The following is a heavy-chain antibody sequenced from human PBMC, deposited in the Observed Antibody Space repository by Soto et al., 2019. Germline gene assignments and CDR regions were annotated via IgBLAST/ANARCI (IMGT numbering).Heavy chain of an antibody. Sequence: SETLSLTCAVYGGSFSGYYWSWIRQPPGKGLEWIGEINHSGSTNYNPSLKSRVTISVDTSKNQFSLKLSSVTAADTAVYYCARVSTRRTIFGVVIIPRAYGMDVWGQGTTVTVSS. CDR3: ARVSTRRTIFGVVIIPRAYGMDV. J-gene: IGHJ6*02. CDR1: GGSFSGYY. V-gene: IGHV4-34*01. D-gene: IGHD3-3*01. CDR2: INHSGST.